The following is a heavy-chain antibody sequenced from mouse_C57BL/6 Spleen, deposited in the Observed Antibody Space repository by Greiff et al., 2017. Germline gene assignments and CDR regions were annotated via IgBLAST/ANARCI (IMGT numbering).Heavy chain of an antibody. D-gene: IGHD1-2*01. CDR3: ARNPSLLRSYWYFDV. CDR2: IDPSDSYT. Sequence: QVQLQQPGAELVMPGASVKLSCKASGYTFTSYWMHWVKQRPGQGLEWIGEIDPSDSYTNYNQKFKGKSTLTVDKSSHTAYMQLSSLTSEDSAVYYCARNPSLLRSYWYFDVWGTGTTVTVSS. V-gene: IGHV1-69*01. CDR1: GYTFTSYW. J-gene: IGHJ1*03.